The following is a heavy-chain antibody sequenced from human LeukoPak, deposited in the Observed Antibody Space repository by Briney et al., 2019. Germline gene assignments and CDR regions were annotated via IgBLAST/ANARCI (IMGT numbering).Heavy chain of an antibody. CDR3: ASDCSSTSCFDY. CDR2: IKGSGSET. J-gene: IGHJ4*02. D-gene: IGHD2-2*01. V-gene: IGHV3-7*01. CDR1: GFTFSTYE. Sequence: GGSLRLSCAASGFTFSTYEMSWVRQAPGKGLEWVAKIKGSGSETYYVDSVKGRFTISRDNAKSSLFLRMNSLRDEDTAVYYCASDCSSTSCFDYWGQGTLVTVSS.